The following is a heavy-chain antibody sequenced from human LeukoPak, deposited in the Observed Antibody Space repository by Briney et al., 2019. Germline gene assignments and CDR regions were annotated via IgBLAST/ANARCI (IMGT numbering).Heavy chain of an antibody. CDR2: IYYSGST. D-gene: IGHD2-21*02. CDR1: GGSISSYY. V-gene: IGHV4-39*07. CDR3: ATERPRLRGDSYGYYYYMDV. J-gene: IGHJ6*03. Sequence: SETLSLTCTVSGGSISSYYWGWIRQPPGKGLEWIGSIYYSGSTYYNPSLKSRVTISVDTSKNQFSLKLSSVTAAITDVYYCATERPRLRGDSYGYYYYMDVWGKGTTVTVSS.